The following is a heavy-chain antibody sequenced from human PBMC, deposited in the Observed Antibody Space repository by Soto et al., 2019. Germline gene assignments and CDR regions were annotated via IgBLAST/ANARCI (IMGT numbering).Heavy chain of an antibody. V-gene: IGHV1-2*02. D-gene: IGHD1-1*01. Sequence: ASVKVSCKASGYTFTGCFIHCVRQAPGQGLEWMGWINPNSGATKYAQKFQGRVTMTRDTSINTAHMELSSLRSDDTAVYYCARGGGTTLAPLPWGQGTPVTVSS. J-gene: IGHJ5*02. CDR2: INPNSGAT. CDR3: ARGGGTTLAPLP. CDR1: GYTFTGCF.